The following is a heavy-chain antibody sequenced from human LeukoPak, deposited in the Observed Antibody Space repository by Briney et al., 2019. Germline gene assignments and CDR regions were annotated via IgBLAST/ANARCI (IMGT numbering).Heavy chain of an antibody. D-gene: IGHD1-14*01. CDR2: ISSSSHYT. CDR1: GFTFSSYW. CDR3: VTETTEGAKDY. V-gene: IGHV3-11*05. Sequence: GGSLRLSCAASGFTFSSYWMSWVRQAPGKGLAWVSYISSSSHYTNYGASVRGRFIISRDNARDSVYLQMNSLRVEDTAIYYCVTETTEGAKDYWGQGTLVTVSS. J-gene: IGHJ4*02.